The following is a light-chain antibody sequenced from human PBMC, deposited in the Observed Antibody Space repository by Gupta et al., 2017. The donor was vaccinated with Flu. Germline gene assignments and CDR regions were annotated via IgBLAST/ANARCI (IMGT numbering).Light chain of an antibody. CDR3: QHEGSPPFS. Sequence: EIVLTQSPGTLSLSPGERATLSCRASQSVSSAYLAWYQHKPGQAPRLLISAASSRATGISDRFSGSGSGTDFTLTISRLEPEDFAVYYCQHEGSPPFSFGQGTKLEIK. CDR1: QSVSSAY. V-gene: IGKV3-20*01. CDR2: AAS. J-gene: IGKJ2*03.